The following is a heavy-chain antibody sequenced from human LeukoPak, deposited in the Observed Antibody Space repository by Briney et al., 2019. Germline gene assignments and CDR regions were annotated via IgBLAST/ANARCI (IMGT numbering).Heavy chain of an antibody. V-gene: IGHV4-59*12. CDR1: GGSIHSY. D-gene: IGHD3-10*01. CDR2: IHYTGST. J-gene: IGHJ6*03. Sequence: PSETLSLTCTVSGGSIHSYWSWSRQSPGKGLEGIGYIHYTGSTNYNPSLKSRVTISVDTSKNQFSLKLSSVTAADTAVYYCARDPGLGGGSGSYCSYYYYYMDVWGKGTTVTVSS. CDR3: ARDPGLGGGSGSYCSYYYYYMDV.